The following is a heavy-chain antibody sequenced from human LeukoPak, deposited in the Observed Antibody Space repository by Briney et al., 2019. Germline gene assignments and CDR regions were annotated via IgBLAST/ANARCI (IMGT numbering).Heavy chain of an antibody. CDR2: IYYSGST. Sequence: SETLSLTCTVSGGSISSSSYYWGWIRQPPGKGLEWIGSIYYSGSTYYNPSLKSRVTISVDTSKNQFSLKLSSVTAADTAVYYCARRADYYDEPDYWGQGTLVTVSS. CDR1: GGSISSSSYY. CDR3: ARRADYYDEPDY. D-gene: IGHD3-22*01. J-gene: IGHJ4*02. V-gene: IGHV4-39*07.